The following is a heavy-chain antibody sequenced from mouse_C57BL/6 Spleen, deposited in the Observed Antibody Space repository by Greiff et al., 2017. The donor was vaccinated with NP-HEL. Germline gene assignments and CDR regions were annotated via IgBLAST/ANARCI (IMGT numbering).Heavy chain of an antibody. V-gene: IGHV5-15*01. Sequence: EVKLQESGGGLVQPGGSLKLSCAASGFTFSDYGMAWVRQAPRKGPEWVAFISNLAYSIYYADTVTGRSTISRENAKNTLYLEMSSLRSEDTAMYYCARHGGLRRDWYFDVWGTGTTVTVSS. CDR3: ARHGGLRRDWYFDV. CDR2: ISNLAYSI. J-gene: IGHJ1*03. CDR1: GFTFSDYG. D-gene: IGHD2-4*01.